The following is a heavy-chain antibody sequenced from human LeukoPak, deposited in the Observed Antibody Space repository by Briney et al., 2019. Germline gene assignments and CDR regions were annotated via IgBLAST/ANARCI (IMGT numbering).Heavy chain of an antibody. D-gene: IGHD3-22*01. CDR1: GYTFTSYG. CDR2: ISAYNGNT. V-gene: IGHV1-18*01. Sequence: GASVKVSCKASGYTFTSYGISWVRQAPGQGLEWMGWISAYNGNTNYAQKLQGRVTMTTDTSTSTAYMELRSLRSDDTAVYYCARSYDSSGSRTRNWFDPWGQGTLVTVSS. J-gene: IGHJ5*02. CDR3: ARSYDSSGSRTRNWFDP.